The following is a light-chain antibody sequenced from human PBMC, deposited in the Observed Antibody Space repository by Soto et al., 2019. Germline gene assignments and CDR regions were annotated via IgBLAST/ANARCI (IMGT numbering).Light chain of an antibody. CDR1: QSISSY. V-gene: IGKV3-11*01. Sequence: ETVLTQSPATLSLSPGERATLSCRASQSISSYLAWYQQKPGQAPRLLIYDASNSATGIPARFSGSGSGTDFTLTIRSLEPEDFAVYYCQHRSNWWTFGQGTKVEIK. CDR2: DAS. CDR3: QHRSNWWT. J-gene: IGKJ1*01.